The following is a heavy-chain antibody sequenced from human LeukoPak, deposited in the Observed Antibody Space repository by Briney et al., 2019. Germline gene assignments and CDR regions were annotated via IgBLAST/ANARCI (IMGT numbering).Heavy chain of an antibody. Sequence: SGGSLRLSCAASGFSFNNYWMAWVRQTAGKGLEWVASMKQDGSEEYYADSVKGRFTISRDNARNSLSLQMNSLRAEDTAVYYCARRAGGYSHPYDYWGQGTLVTVSS. CDR2: MKQDGSEE. V-gene: IGHV3-7*03. CDR3: ARRAGGYSHPYDY. CDR1: GFSFNNYW. D-gene: IGHD4-23*01. J-gene: IGHJ4*02.